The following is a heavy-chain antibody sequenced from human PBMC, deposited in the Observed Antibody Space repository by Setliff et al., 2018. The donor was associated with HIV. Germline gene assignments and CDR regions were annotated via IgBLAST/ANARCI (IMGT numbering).Heavy chain of an antibody. CDR1: GYTFTSYY. J-gene: IGHJ3*02. V-gene: IGHV1-46*01. D-gene: IGHD3-16*01. CDR2: INPSGGST. CDR3: ARSMITFGGRAFDI. Sequence: ASVKVSCKASGYTFTSYYMHWVRQAPGQGLEWMGIINPSGGSTSYAQKFQGRVTITADKSTSTAYMELSSLRSEDTAVYYCARSMITFGGRAFDIWGQGTMVTVSS.